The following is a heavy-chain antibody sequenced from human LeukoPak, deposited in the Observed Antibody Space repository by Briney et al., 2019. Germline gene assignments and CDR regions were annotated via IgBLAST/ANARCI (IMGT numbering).Heavy chain of an antibody. Sequence: GGSLRLSCAASVFTFSSYAMSWVRQAPGKGLEWVSAISGSGGSTYYADSVKGRFTISRDNSKNTLYLQMNSLRAEDTAVYYCAKEGYCSSTSCSPYFDYWGQGTLVTVSS. J-gene: IGHJ4*02. CDR3: AKEGYCSSTSCSPYFDY. CDR2: ISGSGGST. V-gene: IGHV3-23*01. CDR1: VFTFSSYA. D-gene: IGHD2-2*01.